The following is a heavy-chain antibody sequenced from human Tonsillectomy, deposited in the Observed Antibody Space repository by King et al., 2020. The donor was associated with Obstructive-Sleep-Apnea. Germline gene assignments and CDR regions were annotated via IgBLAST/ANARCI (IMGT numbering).Heavy chain of an antibody. D-gene: IGHD1-20*01. J-gene: IGHJ4*02. CDR3: AKDSWNDFCPTKNYFDN. CDR1: GFTFNNYA. V-gene: IGHV3-30*04. CDR2: ISYDGSNK. Sequence: VQLVESGGGVVQPGRSLRLSCVASGFTFNNYAFDWVRQAPGKGLEWVALISYDGSNKYYADSVKGRFIISRDNSDNKLYLQMNSLRPEDTALYYCAKDSWNDFCPTKNYFDNWGQGTLVTVSA.